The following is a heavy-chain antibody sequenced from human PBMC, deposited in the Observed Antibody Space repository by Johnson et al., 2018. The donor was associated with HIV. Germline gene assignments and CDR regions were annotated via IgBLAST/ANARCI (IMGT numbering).Heavy chain of an antibody. J-gene: IGHJ3*02. Sequence: VQLVESGGGVVQPGRSLRLSCVASGFTFSSYGMSWVRQAPGKGLEWVSGVTGTGGDTYYAESVKGRFTISRDSSKNTLYLQMNSLRAEDTAMYYCARSPGEADAFDIWGQGTMVTVSS. CDR1: GFTFSSYG. D-gene: IGHD3-10*01. CDR2: VTGTGGDT. V-gene: IGHV3-23*04. CDR3: ARSPGEADAFDI.